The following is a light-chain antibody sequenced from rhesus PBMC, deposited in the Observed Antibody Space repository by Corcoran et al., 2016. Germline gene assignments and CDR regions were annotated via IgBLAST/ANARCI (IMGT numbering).Light chain of an antibody. J-gene: IGKJ4*01. CDR3: QHCYGTPLT. V-gene: IGKV1-74*01. CDR2: KAS. Sequence: DIQMTQSPSSLAASVGDRVTITCRASENVNKYLNWYQQKPGKAPKLLIYKASTLQSGVPSRFSGSGSGTDYTFTISSLQPEDFAIYCCQHCYGTPLTFGGGTKVELK. CDR1: ENVNKY.